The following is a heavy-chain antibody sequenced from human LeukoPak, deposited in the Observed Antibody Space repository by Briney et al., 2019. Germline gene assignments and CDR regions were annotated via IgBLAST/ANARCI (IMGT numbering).Heavy chain of an antibody. J-gene: IGHJ4*02. Sequence: GGSLRLSCAASGLTFSDFWMHWVRQPPGKGLVWVALVKGDGRTTMYADSVKGRFTISRDNAKNTLYLQMNSLRADDSGVYYCATGHSYGYDYWGQGVLVTVSS. V-gene: IGHV3-74*03. CDR1: GLTFSDFW. D-gene: IGHD5-18*01. CDR2: VKGDGRTT. CDR3: ATGHSYGYDY.